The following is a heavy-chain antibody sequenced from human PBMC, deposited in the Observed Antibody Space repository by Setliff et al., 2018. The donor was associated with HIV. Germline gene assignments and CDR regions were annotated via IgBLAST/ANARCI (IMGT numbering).Heavy chain of an antibody. D-gene: IGHD6-13*01. Sequence: PSETLSLTCVVSGYSISRGYYCAWIRQPPGKGLEWIASIYHSGITYYNPSLKSRVTISVDTSKNHVSLRLSSVTAADTGVYYCARHRDPPGTSWIYYYYYMDLWGEGTTVTVSS. J-gene: IGHJ6*03. CDR2: IYHSGIT. CDR1: GYSISRGYY. V-gene: IGHV4-38-2*01. CDR3: ARHRDPPGTSWIYYYYYMDL.